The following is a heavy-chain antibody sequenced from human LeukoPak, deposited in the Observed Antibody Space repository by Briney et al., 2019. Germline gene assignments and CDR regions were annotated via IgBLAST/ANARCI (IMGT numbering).Heavy chain of an antibody. V-gene: IGHV1-18*01. CDR2: ISAYNGNT. D-gene: IGHD6-19*01. CDR3: AGRVAVAGYNWFDP. Sequence: ASVKVSCKASGYTFTSYGISWVRQAPGQGLEWMGWISAYNGNTNYAQKLQGRVTMTTDTSTSTAYMELRSLRSDDTAVYYCAGRVAVAGYNWFDPWGQGTLVTVSS. CDR1: GYTFTSYG. J-gene: IGHJ5*02.